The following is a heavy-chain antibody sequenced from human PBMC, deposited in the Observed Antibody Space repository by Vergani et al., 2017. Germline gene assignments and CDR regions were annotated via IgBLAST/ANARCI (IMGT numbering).Heavy chain of an antibody. D-gene: IGHD3-10*01. V-gene: IGHV4-39*02. CDR3: ARDFLGEELWSVMDV. CDR2: IYYSGST. Sequence: QLQLQESGPGLVKPSETLSLTCTVSGGSISSSSYYWGWIRQPPGKGLEWIGSIYYSGSTYYNPSLKSRVTISVDTSKNQFSLKLSSVTAADTAVYYCARDFLGEELWSVMDVWGQGP. J-gene: IGHJ6*02. CDR1: GGSISSSSYY.